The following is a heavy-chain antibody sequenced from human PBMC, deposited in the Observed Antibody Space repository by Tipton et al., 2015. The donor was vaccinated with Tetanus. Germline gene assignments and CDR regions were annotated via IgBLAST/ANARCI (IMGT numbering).Heavy chain of an antibody. CDR1: GGSISSGGYY. CDR2: VYPTGST. D-gene: IGHD2-21*02. V-gene: IGHV4-61*08. CDR3: ARFYCGGACHSPYYNGVDV. J-gene: IGHJ6*02. Sequence: TLSLTCSVSGGSISSGGYYWSWIRQHPGNGLEWIGHVYPTGSTYYNPSLESRITLSVDKSRNQFSLKVWSVTTADTAIYYCARFYCGGACHSPYYNGVDVWGQGTAVTVS.